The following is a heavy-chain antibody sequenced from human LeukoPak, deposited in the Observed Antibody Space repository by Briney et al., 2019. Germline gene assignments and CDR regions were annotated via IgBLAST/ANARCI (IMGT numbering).Heavy chain of an antibody. Sequence: GASVRVSCKASGYTFTSYGISWVRRAPGQGLEWMGWISAYNGNTNYAQKLQGRVTMTTDTSTSTAYMELRSLRSDDTAVYYCARVRNYYDSSGYEYASLDYWGQGTLVTVSS. J-gene: IGHJ4*02. CDR1: GYTFTSYG. D-gene: IGHD3-22*01. CDR2: ISAYNGNT. V-gene: IGHV1-18*01. CDR3: ARVRNYYDSSGYEYASLDY.